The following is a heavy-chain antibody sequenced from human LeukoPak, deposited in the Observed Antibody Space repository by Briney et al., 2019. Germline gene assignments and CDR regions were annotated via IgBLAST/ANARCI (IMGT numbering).Heavy chain of an antibody. V-gene: IGHV4-38-2*02. J-gene: IGHJ4*02. CDR1: GYSISSGYY. CDR2: IYHSGST. Sequence: SETLSLTCTVSGYSISSGYYWGWIRQPPGKGLEWIGSIYHSGSTYYNPSLKSRVTISVDTSKNQFSLKLSSVTAADTAVYYCARDGAAAGKDYWGQGTLVTVSS. CDR3: ARDGAAAGKDY. D-gene: IGHD6-13*01.